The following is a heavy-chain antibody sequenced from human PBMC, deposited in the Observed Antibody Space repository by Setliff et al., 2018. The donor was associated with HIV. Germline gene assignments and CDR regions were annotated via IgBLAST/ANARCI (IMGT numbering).Heavy chain of an antibody. CDR3: ARLGAEDFSDYDWVDY. Sequence: TSETLSLTCTVSGGSISSDDYYWNWIRQPPGKDLEWIGYITYSGSAYYNPSLKSRVTMSVDTSKNQFSLNLNSVTAADTAVYYCARLGAEDFSDYDWVDYWGQGTLVTVSS. J-gene: IGHJ4*02. D-gene: IGHD5-12*01. CDR1: GGSISSDDYY. CDR2: ITYSGSA. V-gene: IGHV4-30-4*08.